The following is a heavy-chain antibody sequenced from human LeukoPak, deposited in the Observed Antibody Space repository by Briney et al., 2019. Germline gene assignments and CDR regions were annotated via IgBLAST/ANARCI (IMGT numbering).Heavy chain of an antibody. D-gene: IGHD5-12*01. CDR2: VDPEDAET. Sequence: ASVKVSCKVSGYTFTDYYMHWVQQAPGKGLEWMGLVDPEDAETIYAEKFQGRVTITADTSTDTAYMELSSLRSEDTAVYYCARDDADSAYADGDYWGQGTLVTVSS. V-gene: IGHV1-69-2*01. CDR1: GYTFTDYY. CDR3: ARDDADSAYADGDY. J-gene: IGHJ4*02.